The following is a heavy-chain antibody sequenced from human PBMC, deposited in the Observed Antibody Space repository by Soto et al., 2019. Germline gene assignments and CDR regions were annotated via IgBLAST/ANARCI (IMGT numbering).Heavy chain of an antibody. CDR1: GFTFSSYW. D-gene: IGHD6-13*01. CDR2: IKQDGSEK. Sequence: EVQLVESGGGLVQPGGSLRLSCAASGFTFSSYWMSWVRQAPGKGLEWVANIKQDGSEKYYVDSVKGRFTISRDNAKNSLYLQMNSLRAEDTAVYYCARDRVRGIAAAGYYWFDPWGQRTLVTVSS. CDR3: ARDRVRGIAAAGYYWFDP. J-gene: IGHJ5*02. V-gene: IGHV3-7*04.